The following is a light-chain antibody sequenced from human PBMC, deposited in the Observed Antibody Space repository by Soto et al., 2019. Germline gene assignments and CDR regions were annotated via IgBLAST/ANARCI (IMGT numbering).Light chain of an antibody. V-gene: IGKV3-20*01. CDR1: QSISSSY. J-gene: IGKJ3*01. CDR3: QQYGSSLPFT. Sequence: EIVLTQSPGTLSLSPGERATLSCRASQSISSSYLAWYQQKPGQAPRLLIYGASSRATGIPDRFSGSGSGTDFTLTISRLAPEDFAVYSCQQYGSSLPFTFGPGTKVDIK. CDR2: GAS.